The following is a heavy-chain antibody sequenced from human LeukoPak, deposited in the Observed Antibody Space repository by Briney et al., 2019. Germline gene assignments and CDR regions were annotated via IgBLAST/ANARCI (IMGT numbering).Heavy chain of an antibody. V-gene: IGHV1-46*01. D-gene: IGHD4-23*01. J-gene: IGHJ5*02. Sequence: ASVKVSCKASGYSFTSHYMHWVRQAPGQGLEWVGLINPRGTSTIYAEKFQGRIIITRDMSTTTDYMELSSLKSDDTAVYYCARDNSIHERGWWFDPWGQGTLVTVSS. CDR3: ARDNSIHERGWWFDP. CDR1: GYSFTSHY. CDR2: INPRGTST.